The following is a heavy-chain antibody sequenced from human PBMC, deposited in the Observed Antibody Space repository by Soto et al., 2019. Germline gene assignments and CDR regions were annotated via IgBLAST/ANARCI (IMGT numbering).Heavy chain of an antibody. CDR3: ARHLAAGDS. J-gene: IGHJ4*02. V-gene: IGHV1-46*03. CDR2: VNPTGGST. CDR1: GYTFTSYY. D-gene: IGHD6-25*01. Sequence: QVQLVQSGAEVKKPGASVRVSCKACGYTFTSYYIHWVRQAPGQGLEWMAIVNPTGGSTNYAQKFQGRVTVTFDTSTSTVFMELNSLRYEDTAVYYCARHLAAGDSWGQGTLVTVSS.